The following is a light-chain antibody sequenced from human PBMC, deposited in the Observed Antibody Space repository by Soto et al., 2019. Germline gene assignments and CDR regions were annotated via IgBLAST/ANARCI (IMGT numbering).Light chain of an antibody. CDR2: STN. CDR3: VLYMGSGINWV. CDR1: SGSVSTSYY. J-gene: IGLJ3*02. Sequence: QAVVTQEPSFSVSPGGTVTLTCGLSSGSVSTSYYPSWYQQTPGQAPRTLIYSTNTRSSGVPDRFSGSILGNKAALTITGAQADDESDYYCVLYMGSGINWVFGGGTKVTV. V-gene: IGLV8-61*01.